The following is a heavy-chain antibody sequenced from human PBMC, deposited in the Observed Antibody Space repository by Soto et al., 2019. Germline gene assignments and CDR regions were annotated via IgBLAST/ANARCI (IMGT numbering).Heavy chain of an antibody. D-gene: IGHD6-13*01. Sequence: PGESLKISCKGSGYSFTSYWISWVRQMPGKGLEWMGRIDPSDSYTNYSPSFQDHVTISADKSISTAYLQWSSLKASDTAMYYCARHVIAAAVGVLDYGMDVWGQGTTVTVSS. CDR2: IDPSDSYT. V-gene: IGHV5-10-1*01. CDR1: GYSFTSYW. J-gene: IGHJ6*02. CDR3: ARHVIAAAVGVLDYGMDV.